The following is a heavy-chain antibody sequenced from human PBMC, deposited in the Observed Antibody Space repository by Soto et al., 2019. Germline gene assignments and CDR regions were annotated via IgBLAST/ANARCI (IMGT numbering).Heavy chain of an antibody. Sequence: YALPCVRHASGKGLEWVTVISSDGGNRYYTDSVKGRFTISRDNSKNTLYLQMNSLRVEDTAIYIYSCYGDHPDLHSFPAQRSPDL. CDR3: SCYGDHPDLHSFPAQRSPDL. CDR2: ISSDGGNR. D-gene: IGHD4-17*01. CDR1: YA. J-gene: IGHJ2*01. V-gene: IGHV3-30-3*01.